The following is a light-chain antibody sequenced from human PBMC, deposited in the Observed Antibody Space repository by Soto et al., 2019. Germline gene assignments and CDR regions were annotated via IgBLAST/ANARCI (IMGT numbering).Light chain of an antibody. Sequence: EIVMPQSPATLSVSPGERATLSCRASQSVSSNLAWYQQKPGQAPRLLIYGASTRATAIPARFSGSGSGTEFTVTISSLQSEDFAVYYCQQYNNWPPYTFGQGTKLEIK. V-gene: IGKV3-15*01. CDR2: GAS. J-gene: IGKJ2*01. CDR1: QSVSSN. CDR3: QQYNNWPPYT.